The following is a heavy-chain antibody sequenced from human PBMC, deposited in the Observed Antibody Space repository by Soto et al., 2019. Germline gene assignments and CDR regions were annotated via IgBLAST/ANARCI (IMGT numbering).Heavy chain of an antibody. J-gene: IGHJ5*02. CDR2: IYYSGST. V-gene: IGHV4-59*01. CDR1: GGSISSYY. D-gene: IGHD6-6*01. CDR3: ARGWRQLVPNWFDP. Sequence: QVQLQESGPGLVKPSETLSHTCTVSGGSISSYYWSWIRQPPGKGLEWIGYIYYSGSTNYDPSLKSRVTISVDTSKNQFSLKLSSVTAADTAVYYCARGWRQLVPNWFDPWGQGTLVTVSS.